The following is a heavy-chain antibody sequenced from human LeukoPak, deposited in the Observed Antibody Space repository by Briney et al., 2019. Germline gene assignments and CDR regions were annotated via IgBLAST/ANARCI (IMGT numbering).Heavy chain of an antibody. D-gene: IGHD3-22*01. J-gene: IGHJ6*02. CDR2: SNPNSGGT. CDR1: GYTFTGYY. CDR3: ARGYYYDSSGYYYGMDV. Sequence: ASVKVSCKASGYTFTGYYMHWVRQAPGHGLECMGWSNPNSGGTNYAQKFQGRVTMTRDTSISTAYMELSRLRSDDTAVYYCARGYYYDSSGYYYGMDVWGQGTTVTVSS. V-gene: IGHV1-2*02.